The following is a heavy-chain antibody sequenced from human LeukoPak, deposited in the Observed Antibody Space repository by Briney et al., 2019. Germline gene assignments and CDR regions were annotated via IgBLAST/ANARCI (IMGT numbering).Heavy chain of an antibody. CDR2: ISAYNGNT. Sequence: ASVKVSCKASGYTFTSYGISWVRQAPGQGLEWMGWISAYNGNTNYAQKLQGRVTMTTDTSTSTAYTELRSLRSDDTAVYYCARSVDYYGSGSQRDFDYWGQGTLVTVSS. CDR3: ARSVDYYGSGSQRDFDY. CDR1: GYTFTSYG. V-gene: IGHV1-18*04. J-gene: IGHJ4*02. D-gene: IGHD3-10*01.